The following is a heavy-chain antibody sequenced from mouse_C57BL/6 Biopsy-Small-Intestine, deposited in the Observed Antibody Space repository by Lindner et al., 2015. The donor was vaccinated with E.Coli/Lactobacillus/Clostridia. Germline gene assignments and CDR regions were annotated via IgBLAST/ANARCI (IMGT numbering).Heavy chain of an antibody. D-gene: IGHD2-5*01. CDR1: GYTFTSYG. CDR2: IYPRSGNT. Sequence: VQLQESGAELARPGASVKLSCKASGYTFTSYGISWVKQRTGQGLEWIGEIYPRSGNTYYNEKFKGKATLTADKSSSTAYMELRSLTSEDSAVYFCARGVYSKGLDYFDYWGQGTTLTVSS. CDR3: ARGVYSKGLDYFDY. J-gene: IGHJ2*01. V-gene: IGHV1-81*01.